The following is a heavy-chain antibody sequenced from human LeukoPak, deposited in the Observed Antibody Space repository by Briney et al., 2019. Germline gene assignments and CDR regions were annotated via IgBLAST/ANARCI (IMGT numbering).Heavy chain of an antibody. CDR1: GGSFSGYY. CDR3: AAQYSGYVRLDY. D-gene: IGHD5-12*01. V-gene: IGHV4-34*01. CDR2: ISHSGST. J-gene: IGHJ4*02. Sequence: PSETLSLTCAVYGGSFSGYYCSWIRQPPGKGLEWIGEISHSGSTNYNPSLKSRVPISVDTSKNQSSLKLSSVTAADTAVYYCAAQYSGYVRLDYWGQGTLVTVS.